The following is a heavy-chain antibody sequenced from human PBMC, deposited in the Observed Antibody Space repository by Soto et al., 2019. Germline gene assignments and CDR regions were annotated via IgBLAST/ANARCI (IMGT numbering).Heavy chain of an antibody. CDR3: ARAGDDCSTTSCYMIDY. J-gene: IGHJ4*02. V-gene: IGHV1-3*01. CDR2: ITAGNGKT. Sequence: QWVHQEKRKRLEWMGWITAGNGKTKYSQKFQDRVTIPRDTSATTAYMELSSLTXEXTAVYYCARAGDDCSTTSCYMIDYWDQGTLITVS. D-gene: IGHD2-2*02.